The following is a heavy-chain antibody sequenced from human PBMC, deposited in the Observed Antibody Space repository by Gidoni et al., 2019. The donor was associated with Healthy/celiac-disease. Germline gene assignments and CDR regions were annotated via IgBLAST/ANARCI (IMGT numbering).Heavy chain of an antibody. CDR3: AREPSSGIDY. D-gene: IGHD6-19*01. J-gene: IGHJ4*02. V-gene: IGHV4-61*02. CDR1: GGSISSGSYY. CDR2: IYTSGST. Sequence: QVQLQESGPGLVKPSQTLSLTCTVSGGSISSGSYYWSWIRQPAGKGLEWIGLIYTSGSTNHNPSLKSRVTISVDTSKNQFSLKLSSVTAADTAVYYCAREPSSGIDYWGQGTLVTVSS.